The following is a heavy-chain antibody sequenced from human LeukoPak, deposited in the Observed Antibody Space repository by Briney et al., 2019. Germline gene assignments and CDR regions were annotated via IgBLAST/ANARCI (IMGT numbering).Heavy chain of an antibody. D-gene: IGHD6-13*01. CDR1: GFTFDDYA. V-gene: IGHV3-9*01. J-gene: IGHJ4*02. CDR2: ISWNSGSI. Sequence: PGGSLRLSCAASGFTFDDYAMHWVQQAPGKGLEWVSGISWNSGSIGYADSVKGRFTISRDNAKNSLYLQMNSLRAEDTALYYCAKDGRPGIAAAGHFDYWGQGTLVTVSS. CDR3: AKDGRPGIAAAGHFDY.